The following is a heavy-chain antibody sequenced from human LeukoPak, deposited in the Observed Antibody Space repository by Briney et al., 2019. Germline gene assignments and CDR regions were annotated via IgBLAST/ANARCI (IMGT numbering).Heavy chain of an antibody. J-gene: IGHJ4*02. D-gene: IGHD6-13*01. CDR3: AKDSSRWAFDY. CDR1: GVTLSSYG. CDR2: TSYDGTNE. Sequence: GGSLRLSCTGSGVTLSSYGMHRVRQAPGKGLEWVAVTSYDGTNEYHADSVKGRFTVSRDNSKNTLYLQMNSLRIEDTAVYFCAKDSSRWAFDYWGQGTLVTVSS. V-gene: IGHV3-30*18.